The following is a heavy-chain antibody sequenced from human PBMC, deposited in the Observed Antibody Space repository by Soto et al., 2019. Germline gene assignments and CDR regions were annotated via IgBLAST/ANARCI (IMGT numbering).Heavy chain of an antibody. V-gene: IGHV4-39*01. Sequence: SETLSLTCTVSGGSISSSSYYWGWIRQPPGKGLEWIGSIYYSGSTYYNPSLKSRVTISVDTSKNQFSLKLSSVTAADTAVYYCASQWXAAAGPPPPYYYYGMDVWGQGTTVTVSS. D-gene: IGHD6-13*01. J-gene: IGHJ6*02. CDR1: GGSISSSSYY. CDR2: IYYSGST. CDR3: ASQWXAAAGPPPPYYYYGMDV.